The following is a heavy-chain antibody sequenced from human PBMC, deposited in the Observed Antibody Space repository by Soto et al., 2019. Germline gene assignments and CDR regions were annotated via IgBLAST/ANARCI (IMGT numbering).Heavy chain of an antibody. V-gene: IGHV4-34*01. CDR1: GGAFIGYY. D-gene: IGHD3-3*01. J-gene: IGHJ4*02. CDR3: ARGPSSAFWSGYYGPGFDY. CDR2: INHSGST. Sequence: AETLSLTCAVYGGAFIGYYCIFIRHPPVKWREWIGEINHSGSTNYNPSLKSRVTISVDTSKNQFSLKLSSVTAADTAVYYCARGPSSAFWSGYYGPGFDYWGQGTLVTVSS.